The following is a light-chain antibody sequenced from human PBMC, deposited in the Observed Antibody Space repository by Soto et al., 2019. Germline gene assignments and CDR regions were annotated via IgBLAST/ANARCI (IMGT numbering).Light chain of an antibody. J-gene: IGKJ2*01. V-gene: IGKV1-39*01. CDR3: QQSYSTPPYT. CDR2: AAS. Sequence: IQMTQSPSSLSASVGDRVTITCRASQSISSYLNWYQQKPGKAPKLLIYAASSLQSGVPSRFSGSRSGTDFTLTISSLQPEDFATYYCQQSYSTPPYTFGQGTKLEIK. CDR1: QSISSY.